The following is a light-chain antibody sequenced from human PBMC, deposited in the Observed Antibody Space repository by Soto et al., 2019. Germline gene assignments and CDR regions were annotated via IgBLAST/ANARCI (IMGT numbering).Light chain of an antibody. CDR1: SGDVGNYDL. V-gene: IGLV2-23*02. CDR2: EVS. CDR3: CSYAGNGAWG. J-gene: IGLJ3*02. Sequence: QSALTQPASVSGSPGQSITISCSGSSGDVGNYDLVSWYQQIPGKAPQLMIFEVSRRPSRVSDRFSGSKSGNTASLTISGLQAEDEGDFYCCSYAGNGAWGFGGGTKVTVL.